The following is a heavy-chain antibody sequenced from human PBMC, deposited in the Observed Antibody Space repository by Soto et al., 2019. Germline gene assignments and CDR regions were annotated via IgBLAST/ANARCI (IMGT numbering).Heavy chain of an antibody. CDR1: GYTFTSYG. CDR2: ISAYNGNT. J-gene: IGHJ4*02. CDR3: XXXAPPEDY. V-gene: IGHV1-18*01. Sequence: QVQLVQSGAEVKKPGASVKVSCKASGYTFTSYGISWVRQAPGQGLEWMGWISAYNGNTNYAQKXXXXXXXXXXXXXXXXXXXXXXXXXXXXXXXXXXXXAPPEDYWGQGTLVTVSS.